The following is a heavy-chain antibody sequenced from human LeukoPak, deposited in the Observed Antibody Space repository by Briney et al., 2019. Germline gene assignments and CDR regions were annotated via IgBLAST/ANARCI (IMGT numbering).Heavy chain of an antibody. CDR1: GFTFSSYS. D-gene: IGHD6-13*01. CDR3: AKGSGYSSSPPYDY. Sequence: SGGSLRLSCAASGFTFSSYSMNWVRQAPGKGLEWVSSISSSSSYIYYADSVKGRFTISRDNSKNTLYLQMNSLRAEDTAVYYCAKGSGYSSSPPYDYWGQGTLVTVSS. CDR2: ISSSSSYI. V-gene: IGHV3-21*01. J-gene: IGHJ4*02.